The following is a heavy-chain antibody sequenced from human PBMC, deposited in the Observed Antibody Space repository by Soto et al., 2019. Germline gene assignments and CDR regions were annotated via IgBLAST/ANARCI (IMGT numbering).Heavy chain of an antibody. CDR3: ARDQVIAAVLHYYYYGMDV. CDR2: ISAYNGNT. D-gene: IGHD6-13*01. Sequence: ASVKVSCKASGYTFTSYGTSWVRQAPGQGLEWMGWISAYNGNTNYAQKLQGRVTMTTDTSTSTAYMELRSLRSDDTAVYYCARDQVIAAVLHYYYYGMDVWGQGTTVTVSS. V-gene: IGHV1-18*01. J-gene: IGHJ6*02. CDR1: GYTFTSYG.